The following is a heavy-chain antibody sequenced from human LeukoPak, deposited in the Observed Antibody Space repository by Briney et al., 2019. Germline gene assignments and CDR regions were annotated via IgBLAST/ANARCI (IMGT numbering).Heavy chain of an antibody. CDR2: VWYDGSNK. J-gene: IGHJ2*01. CDR3: TRDCSSTYFDF. V-gene: IGHV3-33*01. D-gene: IGHD2-15*01. Sequence: GTSLRLSCAASGFTFSKHGMHWVRQAPGKGLEWVAVVWYDGSNKYYAESVRGRFTISKDNSKNTLYLQMNSLRAEDTAVYYCTRDCSSTYFDFWGRGTPVTVSS. CDR1: GFTFSKHG.